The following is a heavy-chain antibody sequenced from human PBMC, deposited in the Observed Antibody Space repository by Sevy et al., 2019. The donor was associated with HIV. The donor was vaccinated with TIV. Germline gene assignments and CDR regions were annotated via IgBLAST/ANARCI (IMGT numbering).Heavy chain of an antibody. CDR1: GFTFSSYW. J-gene: IGHJ4*02. Sequence: GGSQRLSCAASGFTFSSYWMTWVRQAPGKGLEWVANMRQDGSEKYYVDSVKGRFTISRDNAKNSLYLQMNSLRAEDTAVYYCARGIYGSGSRLGLGYWGQGTLVTV. V-gene: IGHV3-7*01. D-gene: IGHD3-10*01. CDR2: MRQDGSEK. CDR3: ARGIYGSGSRLGLGY.